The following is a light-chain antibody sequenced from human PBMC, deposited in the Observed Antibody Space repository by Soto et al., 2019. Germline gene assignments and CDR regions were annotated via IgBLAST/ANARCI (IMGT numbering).Light chain of an antibody. Sequence: EIVLTQSPGTLSLSPGERGTLSCRASQSVSSGYLAWYQQKPGQAPRLLIYDASSRATGVPDRFSGSGSETDFTLTISRLEPEDFAVYYCQQYNNWPRTFGQGTKVDIK. CDR1: QSVSSGY. CDR2: DAS. V-gene: IGKV3-20*01. CDR3: QQYNNWPRT. J-gene: IGKJ1*01.